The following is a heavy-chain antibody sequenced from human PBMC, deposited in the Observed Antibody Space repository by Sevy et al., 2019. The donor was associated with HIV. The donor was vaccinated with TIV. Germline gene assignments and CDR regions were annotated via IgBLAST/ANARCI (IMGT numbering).Heavy chain of an antibody. CDR3: ARCGSIAARRNYYYMDV. V-gene: IGHV3-30-3*01. D-gene: IGHD6-6*01. CDR2: ISYDGSNK. Sequence: GGSLRLSCAASGFTFSSYAMHWVRQAPGKGLEWVAVISYDGSNKYYADSVKGRFTISRDNSKNTVYLQMNSLRAEDTAVYYCARCGSIAARRNYYYMDVWGKGTTVTVSS. J-gene: IGHJ6*03. CDR1: GFTFSSYA.